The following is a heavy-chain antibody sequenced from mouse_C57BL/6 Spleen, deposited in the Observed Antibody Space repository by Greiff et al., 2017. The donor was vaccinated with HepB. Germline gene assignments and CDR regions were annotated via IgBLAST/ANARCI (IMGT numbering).Heavy chain of an antibody. CDR3: ARAGTSGYFDD. CDR2: IDPSDSYT. Sequence: VQLQQPGAELVMPGASVKLSCKASGYTFTSYWMHWVKQRPGQGLEWIGEIDPSDSYTNYNQKFKGKSTLTVDKSSSTAYMQLSSLTSEDSAVYYCARAGTSGYFDDWGTGTTVTVSS. V-gene: IGHV1-69*01. D-gene: IGHD4-1*01. J-gene: IGHJ1*03. CDR1: GYTFTSYW.